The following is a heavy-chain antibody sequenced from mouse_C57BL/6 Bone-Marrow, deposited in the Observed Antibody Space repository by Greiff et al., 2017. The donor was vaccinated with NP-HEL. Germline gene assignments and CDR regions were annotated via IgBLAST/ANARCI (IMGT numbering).Heavy chain of an antibody. J-gene: IGHJ1*03. Sequence: VQLKESGPVLVKPGASVSMSCKASGFTFTDYYMNWVQQSPGKSLEWIGVINPYNGATSYTQKFTGKATLTVDKSSSTAYMAHNSLTSEDAAVYYCARWDSNYWYFDVWGTGTTVTVSS. V-gene: IGHV1-19*01. D-gene: IGHD2-5*01. CDR2: INPYNGAT. CDR1: GFTFTDYY. CDR3: ARWDSNYWYFDV.